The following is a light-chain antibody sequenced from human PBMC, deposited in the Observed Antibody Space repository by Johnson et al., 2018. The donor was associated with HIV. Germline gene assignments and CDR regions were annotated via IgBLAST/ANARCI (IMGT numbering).Light chain of an antibody. J-gene: IGLJ1*01. CDR2: ENN. CDR1: SSNIGNNY. Sequence: QSVLTQPPSVSAAPGQKVTISCSGSSSNIGNNYVSWYQQLPGTAPKLLIYENNKRPSGIPDRFSGSKSGTSATLGITGLQTGDEAYYYCGTWDSSLWGVFGTGTKVTVL. CDR3: GTWDSSLWGV. V-gene: IGLV1-51*02.